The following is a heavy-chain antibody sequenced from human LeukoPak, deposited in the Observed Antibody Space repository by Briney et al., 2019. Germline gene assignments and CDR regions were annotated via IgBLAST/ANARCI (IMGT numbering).Heavy chain of an antibody. Sequence: SETLSLTCAVYGGSFSGYYWSWIRQPPGKGLEWIGYIYYSGSTNYNPSLKSRVTISVDTSKNQFSLKLSSVTAADTAVYYCARARFVEMAPTYFDYWGQGTLVTVSS. V-gene: IGHV4-59*01. CDR1: GGSFSGYY. J-gene: IGHJ4*02. CDR3: ARARFVEMAPTYFDY. D-gene: IGHD5-24*01. CDR2: IYYSGST.